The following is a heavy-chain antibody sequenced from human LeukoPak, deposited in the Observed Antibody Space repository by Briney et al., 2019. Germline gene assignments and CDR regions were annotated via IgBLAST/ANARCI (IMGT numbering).Heavy chain of an antibody. V-gene: IGHV3-11*01. Sequence: GGSLRLSCAASGFTFSDYNMRWIRQAPGKGLEWVSSISRSGSTKYYADSVKGRFTISRDNAKNSLFLQMNSLRGEDTAVYYCARRTTVVTPGALDIWGQGTMVTVSS. CDR2: ISRSGSTK. J-gene: IGHJ3*02. CDR1: GFTFSDYN. D-gene: IGHD4-23*01. CDR3: ARRTTVVTPGALDI.